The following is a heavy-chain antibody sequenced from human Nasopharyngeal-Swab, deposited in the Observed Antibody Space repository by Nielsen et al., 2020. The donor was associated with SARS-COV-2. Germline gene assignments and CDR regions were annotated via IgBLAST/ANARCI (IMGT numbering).Heavy chain of an antibody. V-gene: IGHV3-23*01. J-gene: IGHJ3*02. CDR2: ISGSGGST. D-gene: IGHD5-18*01. CDR1: GFTFSTYA. CDR3: VRDGALIQLWLLPHALDI. Sequence: GESLKISCAASGFTFSTYAMYWVRQPPAKGLEWVSIISGSGGSTYYADSVKGRFTISRDNSKNTLYLQMNSLRADDTAVYYCVRDGALIQLWLLPHALDIWGQGTLVTVSS.